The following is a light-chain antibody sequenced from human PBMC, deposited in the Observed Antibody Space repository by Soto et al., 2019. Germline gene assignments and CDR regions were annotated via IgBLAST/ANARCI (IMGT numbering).Light chain of an antibody. CDR1: QGIRSL. CDR3: LHFNNFPLT. J-gene: IGKJ4*01. Sequence: DIQLTQSPSFLSASVGDRVTITCRASQGIRSLLTWYQQKPGKAPKLLIYAASTLQSGVPYRYSGGGSGPAFTLTINSLKPEDFATEYCLHFNNFPLTFGRGTKVEVK. V-gene: IGKV1-9*01. CDR2: AAS.